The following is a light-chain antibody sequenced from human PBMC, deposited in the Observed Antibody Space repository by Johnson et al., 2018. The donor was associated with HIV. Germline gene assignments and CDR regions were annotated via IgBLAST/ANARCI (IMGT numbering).Light chain of an antibody. V-gene: IGLV1-51*01. J-gene: IGLJ1*01. CDR3: GTWDSSLNAYV. CDR1: SSNIGNNY. CDR2: DNN. Sequence: QSMLTQPPSVSAAPGQKVTISCSGSSSNIGNNYVSWYQQLPGTAPKLLIYDNNKRPSGIPDRFSGSKSDTSATLGITGLQTGDEADYYCGTWDSSLNAYVFGTATKVTVL.